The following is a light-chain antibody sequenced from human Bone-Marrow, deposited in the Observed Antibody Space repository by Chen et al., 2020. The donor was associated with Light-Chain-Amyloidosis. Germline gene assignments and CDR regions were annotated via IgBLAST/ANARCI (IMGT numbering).Light chain of an antibody. J-gene: IGKJ4*01. Sequence: EIVLTQSPGTLSLSPGEGANLSCRASQTISSNYLTCYQQKFGQAPRLLIYGSSSRATGIPDRFTGSGCGTDFTHTINRLEPEDFAMYYCQQYGTSPLTFGGGTKVEIK. CDR3: QQYGTSPLT. CDR2: GSS. CDR1: QTISSNY. V-gene: IGKV3-20*01.